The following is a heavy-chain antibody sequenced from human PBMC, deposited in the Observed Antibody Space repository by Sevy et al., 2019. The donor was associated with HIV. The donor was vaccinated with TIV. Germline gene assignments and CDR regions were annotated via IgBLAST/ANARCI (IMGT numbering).Heavy chain of an antibody. V-gene: IGHV4-59*01. CDR3: ARGSGVETFSCSFDY. CDR2: IYYRGST. CDR1: GGSISNYY. D-gene: IGHD2-15*01. J-gene: IGHJ4*02. Sequence: SETLSLTCTVSGGSISNYYWSWIRQPPGKGLEWIGYIYYRGSTSYNPSLKSRVTISVDRSKSQSSLKLTPVTAADTVVYYCARGSGVETFSCSFDYWGQGTLVTVSS.